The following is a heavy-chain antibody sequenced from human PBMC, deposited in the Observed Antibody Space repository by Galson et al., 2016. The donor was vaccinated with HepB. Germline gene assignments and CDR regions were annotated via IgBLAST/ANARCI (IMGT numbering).Heavy chain of an antibody. D-gene: IGHD1-20*01. CDR3: AKAGYNSHERNNWFDS. Sequence: SLRLSCAASGFTFTSYAMSWVRQAPGKGLEWLSSVSGSGGSTCYADSVRGRLIISRDSSENTLYLQMNTLRGDDTALYYCAKAGYNSHERNNWFDSWGQGTLVTVSS. CDR2: VSGSGGST. CDR1: GFTFTSYA. J-gene: IGHJ5*01. V-gene: IGHV3-23*01.